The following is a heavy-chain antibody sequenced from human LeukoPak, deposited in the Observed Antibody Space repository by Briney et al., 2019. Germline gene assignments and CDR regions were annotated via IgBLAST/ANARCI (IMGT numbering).Heavy chain of an antibody. J-gene: IGHJ4*02. CDR2: IYYSGST. CDR3: ARSPDIVVAPAANYFDY. Sequence: SETLSLTCTVSGGSISSYYWSWIRQPPGKGLEWIGYIYYSGSTNYNPSLKSRVTISVDTSKNQFSLKLSSVTAADTAVYYCARSPDIVVAPAANYFDYWGQGTLVTISS. V-gene: IGHV4-59*01. D-gene: IGHD2-2*01. CDR1: GGSISSYY.